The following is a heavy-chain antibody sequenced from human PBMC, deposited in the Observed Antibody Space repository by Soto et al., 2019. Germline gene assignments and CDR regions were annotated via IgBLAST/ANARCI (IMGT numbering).Heavy chain of an antibody. CDR1: GYTFTSYA. CDR2: INAGNGNT. Sequence: ASVKVSCKSSGYTFTSYAMCWVRQAPGQRLEWMGWINAGNGNTRYSQKFQGRVTITRDTPARTVYMELSSLRSEDTAVYYCARGHLAVVPVASWFYYMDVWGKGTTVTVSS. V-gene: IGHV1-3*01. D-gene: IGHD2-2*01. CDR3: ARGHLAVVPVASWFYYMDV. J-gene: IGHJ6*03.